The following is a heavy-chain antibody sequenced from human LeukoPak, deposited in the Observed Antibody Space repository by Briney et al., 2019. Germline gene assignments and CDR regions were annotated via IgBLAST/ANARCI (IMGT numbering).Heavy chain of an antibody. CDR1: GLTFSSYW. J-gene: IGHJ6*02. CDR2: INRDGSIT. V-gene: IGHV3-74*01. CDR3: AKENYYGMDA. Sequence: GGSLRLSCAASGLTFSSYWMHWVRQAPGKGLVWASRINRDGSITSYGDSVKGRFTISRDNAKNTLYLQMSSLRAEDTAVYYCAKENYYGMDAWAKGPRSPSP.